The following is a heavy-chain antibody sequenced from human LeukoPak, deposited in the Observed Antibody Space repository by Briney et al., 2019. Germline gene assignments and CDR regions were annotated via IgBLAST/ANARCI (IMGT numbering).Heavy chain of an antibody. CDR3: ARDESYGSGSYYKDYYYGMDV. Sequence: GGSLRLSCAASGFTFSSYGMHWVRQAPGKGLEWAAVIWYDGSNKYYADSVKGRFTISRDNSKNTLYLQMNSLRAEDTAVYYCARDESYGSGSYYKDYYYGMDVWGQGTTVTVSS. J-gene: IGHJ6*02. D-gene: IGHD3-10*01. CDR1: GFTFSSYG. V-gene: IGHV3-33*01. CDR2: IWYDGSNK.